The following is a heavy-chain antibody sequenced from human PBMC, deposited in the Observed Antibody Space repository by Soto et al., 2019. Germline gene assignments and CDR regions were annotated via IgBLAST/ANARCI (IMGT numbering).Heavy chain of an antibody. CDR1: SHSITNYY. D-gene: IGHD6-13*01. V-gene: IGHV4-59*08. Sequence: PSETLSLTCTVSSHSITNYYWSWIRQSSGKGLECIGYIHDSGRSNYNPSLKSRVKISVETSKKQFSLKLSSVTAADTAVYYCARHQFEMVGIAAAEVDYRGQGTLVTVS. J-gene: IGHJ4*02. CDR2: IHDSGRS. CDR3: ARHQFEMVGIAAAEVDY.